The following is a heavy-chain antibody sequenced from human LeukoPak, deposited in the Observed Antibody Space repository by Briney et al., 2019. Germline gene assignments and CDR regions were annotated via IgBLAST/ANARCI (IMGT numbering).Heavy chain of an antibody. CDR1: GGSISSYY. CDR3: ARDMQPLGAFDI. D-gene: IGHD2-2*01. J-gene: IGHJ3*02. V-gene: IGHV4-59*01. CDR2: IYYSGST. Sequence: KPSETLSLTCTVSGGSISSYYWSRIRQPPGKGLEWIGYIYYSGSTNYNPSLKSRVTISVDTSKNQFSLKLSSVTAADTAVYYCARDMQPLGAFDIWGQGTMVTVSS.